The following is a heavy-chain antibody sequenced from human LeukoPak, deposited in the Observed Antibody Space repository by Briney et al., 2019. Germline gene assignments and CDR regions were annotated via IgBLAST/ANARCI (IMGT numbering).Heavy chain of an antibody. Sequence: SETLSLTCTVSGGSISSSSYYWGWIRQPPGKGLEWIGSIYYSGSTYYNPSLKSRVTISVDTSKNQFSLKLSSVAAADTAVYYCARSNTYYYGSGSYYNAGLFDYWGQGTLVTVSS. J-gene: IGHJ4*02. D-gene: IGHD3-10*01. CDR3: ARSNTYYYGSGSYYNAGLFDY. CDR2: IYYSGST. V-gene: IGHV4-39*01. CDR1: GGSISSSSYY.